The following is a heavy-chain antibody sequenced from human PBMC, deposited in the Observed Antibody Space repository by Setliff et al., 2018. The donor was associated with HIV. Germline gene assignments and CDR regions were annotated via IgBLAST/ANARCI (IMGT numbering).Heavy chain of an antibody. CDR2: IYYSGST. V-gene: IGHV4-59*08. CDR1: GGSISSHY. CDR3: ARHPKLYSYGSFFDY. D-gene: IGHD5-18*01. J-gene: IGHJ4*02. Sequence: SETLSLTCTVSGGSISSHYWSWIRQPPGKGLEWIGSIYYSGSTNYNPSLKSRVTISVDTSKNQFSLKLSSVTAADTAVYYCARHPKLYSYGSFFDYWGQGTLVTVSS.